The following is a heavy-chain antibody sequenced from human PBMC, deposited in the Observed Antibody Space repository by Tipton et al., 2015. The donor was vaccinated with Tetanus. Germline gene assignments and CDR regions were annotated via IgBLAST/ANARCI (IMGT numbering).Heavy chain of an antibody. Sequence: TLSLTCAVYGGSFSGYYWSWIRQPPGKGLEWIGEINHSGSTNYNPSLKSRVTISVDTSKNHFSLKLSSVTAADTAVYYCARVVTATINFDLWGRGTLVTVSS. V-gene: IGHV4-34*01. CDR1: GGSFSGYY. D-gene: IGHD2-21*02. CDR3: ARVVTATINFDL. CDR2: INHSGST. J-gene: IGHJ2*01.